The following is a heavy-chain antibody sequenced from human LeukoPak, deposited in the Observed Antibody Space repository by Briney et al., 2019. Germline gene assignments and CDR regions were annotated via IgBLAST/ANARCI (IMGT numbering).Heavy chain of an antibody. D-gene: IGHD6-13*01. J-gene: IGHJ4*02. CDR3: ARDSLAAAGYYFDY. CDR2: INPRGTST. Sequence: ASVKVSCKASGYSFTSHYMHWVRQAPGQGLEWMGLINPRGTSTIYAEKFQGRIIMTRDMSTSTVYMELSSLRSEDTAVYYCARDSLAAAGYYFDYWGQGTLVTVSS. CDR1: GYSFTSHY. V-gene: IGHV1-46*01.